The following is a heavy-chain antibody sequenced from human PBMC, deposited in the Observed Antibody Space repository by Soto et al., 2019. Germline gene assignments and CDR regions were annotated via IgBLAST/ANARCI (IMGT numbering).Heavy chain of an antibody. CDR3: ARGYDVVRVPVAIRVGYFDH. J-gene: IGHJ4*02. CDR2: ISATGSDI. D-gene: IGHD3-16*01. V-gene: IGHV3-21*01. CDR1: GFTFSSHT. Sequence: EVDLVESGGGLAKPGGALRLSCTDSGFTFSSHTMNWVRQAPGKGLEWVSSISATGSDIYYGDSVMGRFTISRDNAKNSLYLQLNNLRVEDTAVYYCARGYDVVRVPVAIRVGYFDHWGPGTVVTVSS.